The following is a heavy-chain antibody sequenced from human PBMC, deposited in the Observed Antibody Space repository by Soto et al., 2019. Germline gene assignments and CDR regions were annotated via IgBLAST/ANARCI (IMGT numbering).Heavy chain of an antibody. CDR3: ASSNIAAAGFYYYALDV. D-gene: IGHD6-13*01. CDR2: IYYSGST. CDR1: GGSLSSYY. J-gene: IGHJ6*02. Sequence: SETLSLTCTVSGGSLSSYYWSWVRQPPGKGLEWIGYIYYSGSTNYNPSLKSRVTISVDTSKNQFSLKLSSVTAADTAVYYCASSNIAAAGFYYYALDVWGRGTTVTVSS. V-gene: IGHV4-59*01.